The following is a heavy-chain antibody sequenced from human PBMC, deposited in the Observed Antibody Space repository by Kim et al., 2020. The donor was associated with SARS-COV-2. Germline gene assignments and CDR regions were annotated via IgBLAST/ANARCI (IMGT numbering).Heavy chain of an antibody. CDR3: ARGVGYYGSGSRAGDYYYYYGMDV. CDR1: GFTFSSYG. V-gene: IGHV3-33*01. J-gene: IGHJ6*02. Sequence: GGSLRLSCAASGFTFSSYGMHWVRQAPGKGLEWVAVIWYDGSNKYYADSVKGRFTISRDNSKNTLYLQMNSLRAEDTAVYYCARGVGYYGSGSRAGDYYYYYGMDVWGQGTTVTVSS. CDR2: IWYDGSNK. D-gene: IGHD3-10*01.